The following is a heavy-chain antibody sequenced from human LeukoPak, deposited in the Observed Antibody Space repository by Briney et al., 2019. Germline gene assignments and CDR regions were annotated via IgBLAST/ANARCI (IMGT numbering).Heavy chain of an antibody. J-gene: IGHJ5*02. CDR2: IYPGDSDT. D-gene: IGHD3-3*01. CDR3: ARSTYYDFWSGYPNWFDP. V-gene: IGHV5-51*01. CDR1: GYSFTSYW. Sequence: GESLKISCKGSGYSFTSYWIGWVRQMPGXGXXWMGIIYPGDSDTRYSPSFQGQVTISADKSISTAYLQWSSLKASDTAMYYCARSTYYDFWSGYPNWFDPWGQGTLVTVSS.